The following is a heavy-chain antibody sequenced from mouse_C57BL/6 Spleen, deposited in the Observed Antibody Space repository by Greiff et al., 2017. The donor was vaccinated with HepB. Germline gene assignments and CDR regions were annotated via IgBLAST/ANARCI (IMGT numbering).Heavy chain of an antibody. CDR1: GYSFTGYY. D-gene: IGHD2-4*01. Sequence: EVQLQQSGPELVKPGASVKISCKASGYSFTGYYMHWVKQSHGNILDWIGYIYPYNGVSRYNQKFKCKATLTVDKSSSTGYMELRSLTSEDAAVYFCSRSRLRRGHDFDYWGQGTTLTVSS. CDR3: SRSRLRRGHDFDY. CDR2: IYPYNGVS. J-gene: IGHJ2*01. V-gene: IGHV1-31*01.